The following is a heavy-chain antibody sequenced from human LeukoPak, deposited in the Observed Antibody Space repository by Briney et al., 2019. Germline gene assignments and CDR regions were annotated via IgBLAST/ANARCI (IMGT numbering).Heavy chain of an antibody. D-gene: IGHD2-2*01. CDR2: IRYDGSNK. CDR3: AATYCSHTTCYLFDY. V-gene: IGHV3-30*02. Sequence: PGGSLRLSCAASGFTFSSYGMHWVRRAPGKGLEWGACIRYDGSNKYYIDSVKGRFTISRDNSKNTLYLQMNSLRAEDTAVYYCAATYCSHTTCYLFDYWGQGTLVSVSS. J-gene: IGHJ4*02. CDR1: GFTFSSYG.